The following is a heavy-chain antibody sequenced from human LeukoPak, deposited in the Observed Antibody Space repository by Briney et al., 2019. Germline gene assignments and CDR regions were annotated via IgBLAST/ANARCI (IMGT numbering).Heavy chain of an antibody. V-gene: IGHV3-48*02. CDR2: ISSSSSTI. CDR3: AREGYCSGGSCYDYYYGMDV. CDR1: GFTFSSYR. D-gene: IGHD2-15*01. J-gene: IGHJ6*02. Sequence: GGSLRLSCAASGFTFSSYRMNWVRQAPGKGLEWVSYISSSSSTIYYADSVKGRFTISRDNAKNSLYLQMNSLRDEDTAVYYCAREGYCSGGSCYDYYYGMDVWGQGTTVTVSS.